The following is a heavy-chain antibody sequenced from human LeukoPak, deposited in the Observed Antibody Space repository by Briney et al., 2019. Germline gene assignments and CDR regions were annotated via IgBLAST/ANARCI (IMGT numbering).Heavy chain of an antibody. CDR1: GDSVSSNSAA. D-gene: IGHD5-12*01. V-gene: IGHV6-1*01. J-gene: IGHJ4*02. CDR3: ARDYSGYDQAFVY. Sequence: SQTLSLTCAISGDSVSSNSAAWNWIRQSPSRGLEWLGRTYYRSKWYNDYAVSVNSRTTITPDTSKNQFSLHLNSLTPEDTAVYYCARDYSGYDQAFVYWDQGTQVTVSS. CDR2: TYYRSKWYN.